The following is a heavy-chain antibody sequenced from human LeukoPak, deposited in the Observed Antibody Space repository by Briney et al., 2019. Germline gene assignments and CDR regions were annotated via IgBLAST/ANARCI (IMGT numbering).Heavy chain of an antibody. V-gene: IGHV4-59*01. J-gene: IGHJ5*02. D-gene: IGHD2-8*01. Sequence: KPSETLALTCTVSGGSIINYYWSWIRQPPGKGLEWIGYIYYSGSTNYNPSLKSRVTISVDTSKNQFSLKLSSVTAADPAVYYCARSPMYVWFDPWGQGTLVTVSS. CDR2: IYYSGST. CDR1: GGSIINYY. CDR3: ARSPMYVWFDP.